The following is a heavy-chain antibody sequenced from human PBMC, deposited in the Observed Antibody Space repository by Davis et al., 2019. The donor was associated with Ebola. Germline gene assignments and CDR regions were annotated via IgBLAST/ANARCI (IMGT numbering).Heavy chain of an antibody. J-gene: IGHJ4*02. CDR2: ISTSSSPI. D-gene: IGHD2-15*01. CDR3: ARRRSYYFDY. CDR1: AFSFSSYS. Sequence: GESLKISCAASAFSFSSYSMNWVRQAPGKGLEWVSYISTSSSPIYYADSVKGRFTISRDNAKNSLYLQMNSLRDEDTAVYYCARRRSYYFDYWGQGTLVTVSS. V-gene: IGHV3-48*02.